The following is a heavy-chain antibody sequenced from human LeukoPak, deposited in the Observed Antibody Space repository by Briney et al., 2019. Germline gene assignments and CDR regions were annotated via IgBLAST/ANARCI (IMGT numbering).Heavy chain of an antibody. J-gene: IGHJ4*02. Sequence: PGGSLRLSCTGSGFTISSYWMSWVRQAPGKGLEWVANIKEDGSEKYYVDSVKGRFTISRDNAKNSLYLQMNSLRAEDTAVYYCARGAEGGLWFGELLWYFDYWGQGTLVTVSS. CDR2: IKEDGSEK. CDR3: ARGAEGGLWFGELLWYFDY. D-gene: IGHD3-10*01. V-gene: IGHV3-7*01. CDR1: GFTISSYW.